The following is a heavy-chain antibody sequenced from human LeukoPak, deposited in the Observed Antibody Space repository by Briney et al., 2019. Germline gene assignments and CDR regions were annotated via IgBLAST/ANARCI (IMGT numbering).Heavy chain of an antibody. Sequence: SETLSLTCTVSGGSISSGSYYWSWSRQPAGNGLEWIGRIYTTGSTNYNPSLKSRVTISVDTSKNQFSLKLSSVTAADTAVYYCARGLKPYDSSGPHYYYYYMDVWGKGTTVTVSS. J-gene: IGHJ6*03. CDR1: GGSISSGSYY. CDR2: IYTTGST. D-gene: IGHD3-22*01. V-gene: IGHV4-61*02. CDR3: ARGLKPYDSSGPHYYYYYMDV.